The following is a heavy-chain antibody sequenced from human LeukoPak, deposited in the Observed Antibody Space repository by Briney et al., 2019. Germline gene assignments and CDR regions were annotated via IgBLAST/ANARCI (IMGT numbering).Heavy chain of an antibody. CDR3: ARGRIAVAGSFDY. CDR1: GGSISSSSYY. V-gene: IGHV4-61*05. Sequence: SETLSLTCTVSGGSISSSSYYWGWIRQPPGKGLEWIGYIYYSGSTNYNPSLKSRVTISVDTSKNQFSLKLSSVTAADTAVYYCARGRIAVAGSFDYWGQGTLVTVSS. D-gene: IGHD6-19*01. CDR2: IYYSGST. J-gene: IGHJ4*02.